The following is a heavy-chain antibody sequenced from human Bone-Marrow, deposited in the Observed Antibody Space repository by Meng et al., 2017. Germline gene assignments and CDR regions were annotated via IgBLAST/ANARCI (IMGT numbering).Heavy chain of an antibody. D-gene: IGHD3-22*01. CDR1: GFTFSSYT. V-gene: IGHV3-21*01. J-gene: IGHJ4*02. CDR3: ATTRYYSDSSKYYPDY. Sequence: GGSLRLSCAASGFTFSSYTMKWVRQAPGKGLEWVSSISSASNYIDYTDSVKGRFTISRDNAKRSLFLQMNSLRAEDTAVYYCATTRYYSDSSKYYPDYWGQGTVVTGSS. CDR2: ISSASNYI.